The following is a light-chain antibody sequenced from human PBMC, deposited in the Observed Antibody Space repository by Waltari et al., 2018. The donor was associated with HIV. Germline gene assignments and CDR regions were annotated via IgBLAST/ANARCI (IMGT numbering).Light chain of an antibody. CDR1: SNHIGSYA. V-gene: IGLV1-36*01. CDR2: GY. Sequence: QSALTQEASVSGTVGQQVTLSCSGHSNHIGSYAVGWYQQVSHGSPKTVMFGYSLPSGIPDRFSGSQSGTTASLIISGLQPEDEADYYCSTWDNRFSAVVFGGGTKLTVL. J-gene: IGLJ2*01. CDR3: STWDNRFSAVV.